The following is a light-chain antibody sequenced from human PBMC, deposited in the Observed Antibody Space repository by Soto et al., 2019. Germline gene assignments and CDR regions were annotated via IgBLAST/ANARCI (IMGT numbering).Light chain of an antibody. CDR1: SSNIGTNY. V-gene: IGLV1-51*01. CDR2: DNI. Sequence: QSVLTQPPSVSAAPGQKGTISCSGSSSNIGTNYVSWYQQLPGRAPKLVIVDNIKRPSGSPDRFSGSKSGSSATLGVTGLHTGDEAEQYCGTWGSHRSAEVFGGGTKLTVL. CDR3: GTWGSHRSAEV. J-gene: IGLJ3*02.